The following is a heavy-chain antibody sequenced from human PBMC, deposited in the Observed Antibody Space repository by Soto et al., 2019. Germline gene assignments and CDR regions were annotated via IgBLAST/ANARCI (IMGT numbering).Heavy chain of an antibody. J-gene: IGHJ4*02. CDR2: IKSKTDGGTT. Sequence: AGCTKLSSAACGFSFSNAGVNWVRQDPGKGLEWVGRIKSKTDGGTTDYAAPVKGRFTISRDDSNNTLYLQMNSLKTEDTAVYYCTTDPITMIVVELDYWGQGTLVTVSS. CDR1: GFSFSNAG. CDR3: TTDPITMIVVELDY. D-gene: IGHD3-22*01. V-gene: IGHV3-15*07.